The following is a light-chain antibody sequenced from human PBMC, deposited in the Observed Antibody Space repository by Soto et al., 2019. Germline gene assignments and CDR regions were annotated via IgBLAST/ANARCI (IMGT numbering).Light chain of an antibody. CDR2: EVS. J-gene: IGLJ1*01. V-gene: IGLV2-14*01. Sequence: QPALSPPSSVPGSPGQSRTISSTGTISHVGNYKYVSWYQQHPGKAPKLMIYEVSNRPSGVSTRFSGSKYGNTASLTISGLQAQDETDYYCSSYTSSGTYVFGTGTTVTVL. CDR3: SSYTSSGTYV. CDR1: ISHVGNYKY.